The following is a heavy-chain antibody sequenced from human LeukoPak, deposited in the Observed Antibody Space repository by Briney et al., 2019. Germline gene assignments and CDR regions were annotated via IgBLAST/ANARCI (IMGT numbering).Heavy chain of an antibody. D-gene: IGHD3-22*01. CDR3: ARPVRCYDSSGPDY. V-gene: IGHV3-30*04. CDR2: ISYDGSNK. Sequence: GGSLRLSCAASGFTFSSYAMHWVRQAPGKGLEWVAVISYDGSNKYYADSVKGRFTTSRDNSKNTLYLQMNSLRAEDTAVYYCARPVRCYDSSGPDYWGQGTLVTVSS. J-gene: IGHJ4*02. CDR1: GFTFSSYA.